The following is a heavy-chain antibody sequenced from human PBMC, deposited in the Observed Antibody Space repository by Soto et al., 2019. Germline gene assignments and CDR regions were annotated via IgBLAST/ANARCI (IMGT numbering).Heavy chain of an antibody. J-gene: IGHJ4*02. D-gene: IGHD5-18*01. CDR1: GGPIRSYY. CDR3: ARGAADTAMVDS. V-gene: IGHV4-59*01. CDR2: IFYSGST. Sequence: SETLSLTCTVSGGPIRSYYWTWIRQPPGKGLEWLGYIFYSGSTFYNPSLKSRVTISIHTSKSQFSLQLTSVTAADTAVYYCARGAADTAMVDSWGQGTLVTVSS.